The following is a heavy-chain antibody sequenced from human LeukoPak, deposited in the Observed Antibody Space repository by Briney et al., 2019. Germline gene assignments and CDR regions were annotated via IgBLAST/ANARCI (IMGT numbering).Heavy chain of an antibody. J-gene: IGHJ4*02. CDR3: AREAVSWGEAYCSGGSCHFDY. D-gene: IGHD2-15*01. CDR2: IYYSGST. V-gene: IGHV4-39*07. CDR1: GGSISSSSYY. Sequence: SETLSLTCTVSGGSISSSSYYWGWIRQPAGKGLEWIGSIYYSGSTYYNPSLKSRVTISVDASKNQFSLKLSSVTAADTAVYYCAREAVSWGEAYCSGGSCHFDYWGQGTLVTVSS.